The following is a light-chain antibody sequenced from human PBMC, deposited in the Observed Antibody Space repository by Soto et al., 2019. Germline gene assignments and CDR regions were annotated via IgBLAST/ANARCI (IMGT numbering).Light chain of an antibody. CDR2: KVS. CDR1: QSLVHSDGIAY. Sequence: DVVMTQSPLSLPVTLGQPASISCRSNQSLVHSDGIAYFSWFQQRPGRSPRRLIYKVSNRDSGVQARLSGSGSGTDFALKISRVEAEDVGVYYCMQGTHWPITIGQGTRLEIK. CDR3: MQGTHWPIT. V-gene: IGKV2-30*02. J-gene: IGKJ5*01.